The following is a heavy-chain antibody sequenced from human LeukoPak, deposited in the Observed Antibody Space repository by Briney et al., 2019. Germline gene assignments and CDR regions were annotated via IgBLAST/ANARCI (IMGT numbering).Heavy chain of an antibody. CDR2: ISSSSSYI. CDR3: ARDFSGSYYDLDY. Sequence: GGSLRLSCAASGFTFSSYSMNWVRQAPGKGLEWVSSISSSSSYIYYADSVKGRFTISRDNAKNSLYLQMNSLRAEDTAVYYCARDFSGSYYDLDYWGQGTLVTVSS. CDR1: GFTFSSYS. D-gene: IGHD1-26*01. J-gene: IGHJ4*02. V-gene: IGHV3-21*01.